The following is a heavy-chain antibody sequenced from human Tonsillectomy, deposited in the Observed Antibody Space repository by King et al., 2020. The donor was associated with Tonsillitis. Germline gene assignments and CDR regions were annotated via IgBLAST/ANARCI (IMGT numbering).Heavy chain of an antibody. D-gene: IGHD3-22*01. V-gene: IGHV1-46*01. CDR1: GYTFATYH. CDR2: LNPTGGDT. CDR3: ARVRREGYSSAFDI. Sequence: VQLVESGAEVTKPGASLKVSCKASGYTFATYHIHWVRQAPGQGLECMGALNPTGGDTTYARKFQGRVTMTSDTSTATVSMDLRSLRPEDTAIYYCARVRREGYSSAFDIWGQGTMVTVSS. J-gene: IGHJ3*02.